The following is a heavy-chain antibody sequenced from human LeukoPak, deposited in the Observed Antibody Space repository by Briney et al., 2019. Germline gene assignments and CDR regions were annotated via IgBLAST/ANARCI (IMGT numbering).Heavy chain of an antibody. CDR1: GYTFTGNY. Sequence: ASVKVSCKASGYTFTGNYMHWVRQAPGQGLEWMGWINPNSGGTNYAQKFQGRVTMTRDTSISTAYMELSRLRSDDTAVYYCARDRPLDADDYYDFYYIDYWSQGTLVTVSS. V-gene: IGHV1-2*02. J-gene: IGHJ4*02. CDR2: INPNSGGT. CDR3: ARDRPLDADDYYDFYYIDY. D-gene: IGHD3-22*01.